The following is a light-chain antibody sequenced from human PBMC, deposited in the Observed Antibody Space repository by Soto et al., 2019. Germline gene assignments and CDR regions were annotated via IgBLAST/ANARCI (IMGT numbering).Light chain of an antibody. CDR1: SSDVGDYIY. Sequence: QSALTQPRSVSGSPGQSVTLSCTGTSSDVGDYIYVSWYQQHPGKAPKLMIYDVSKRPSGVPDRFSGSKSGNTASLTISGLQDEDEADYYCCSYAGSYTLVFGGGTKLTVL. J-gene: IGLJ2*01. V-gene: IGLV2-11*01. CDR3: CSYAGSYTLV. CDR2: DVS.